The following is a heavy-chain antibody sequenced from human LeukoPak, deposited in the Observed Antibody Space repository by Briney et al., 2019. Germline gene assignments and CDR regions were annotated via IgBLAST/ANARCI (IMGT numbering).Heavy chain of an antibody. V-gene: IGHV4-4*07. CDR1: GGSISTDY. CDR2: IYNSGST. Sequence: PSETLSLTCTVSGGSISTDYWSWIRQSAGKGLEWIGRIYNSGSTNYNPSLKSRVTMSVDTSKNQFSLKLSSVTAADTAVYYCARDQCGSSSCYPYYYYMDVWGKGTTVTVS. D-gene: IGHD2-2*01. J-gene: IGHJ6*03. CDR3: ARDQCGSSSCYPYYYYMDV.